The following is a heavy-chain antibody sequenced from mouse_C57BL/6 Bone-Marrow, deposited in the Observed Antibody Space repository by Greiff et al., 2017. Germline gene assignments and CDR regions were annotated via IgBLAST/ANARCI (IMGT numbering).Heavy chain of an antibody. V-gene: IGHV5-9-1*02. Sequence: EVKLMESGEGLVKPGGSLKLSCAASGFTFSSYAMSWVRQTPGKRLEWVAYISSGGDYIYYADTVKGRFTISRDNARNTLYLQMSSLKSEDTAMYYCTRDPSGPWFAYWGQGTLVTVSA. CDR2: ISSGGDYI. J-gene: IGHJ3*01. CDR3: TRDPSGPWFAY. CDR1: GFTFSSYA. D-gene: IGHD3-2*02.